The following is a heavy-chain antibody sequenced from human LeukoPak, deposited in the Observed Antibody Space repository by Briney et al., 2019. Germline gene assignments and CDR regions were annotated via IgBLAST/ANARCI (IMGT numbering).Heavy chain of an antibody. V-gene: IGHV3-48*03. CDR2: LSSSGSAF. CDR1: GFTFSSYE. D-gene: IGHD3-3*01. Sequence: GGSLRLSCAASGFTFSSYEMNWVRQAPGKGLEWIACLSSSGSAFSYADSVKGRFTIARDNAKNSVYLEMNSLRADDTAVYYCARSARMMKGVVEVTALDDWGQGTLVTVSS. J-gene: IGHJ4*02. CDR3: ARSARMMKGVVEVTALDD.